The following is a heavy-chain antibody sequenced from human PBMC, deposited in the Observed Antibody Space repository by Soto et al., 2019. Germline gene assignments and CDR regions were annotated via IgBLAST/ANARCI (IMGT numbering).Heavy chain of an antibody. V-gene: IGHV4-59*01. CDR3: ARVWGWYFDF. J-gene: IGHJ2*01. Sequence: SETLSLTCTVSGASISSSYWNWIRQPPGKGLEWIGYIYYSGSTNYNPSLKSRVTISVDTSKNQFSLKLSSVTAADTAVYYCARVWGWYFDFWGRGTLVTVSS. CDR1: GASISSSY. CDR2: IYYSGST. D-gene: IGHD3-16*01.